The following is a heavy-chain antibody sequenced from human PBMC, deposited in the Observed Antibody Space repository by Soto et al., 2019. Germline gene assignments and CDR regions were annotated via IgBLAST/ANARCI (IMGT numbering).Heavy chain of an antibody. Sequence: PGGSLRPSCAASGFTFSSYAMSWVRQAPGKGQEWVSAISGSGGSTYYADSVKGRFTISRDNSKNTLYLQMNSLRAEDTAVYYCVKFGELLVTFFDYWGQGTLVTVSS. CDR2: ISGSGGST. CDR3: VKFGELLVTFFDY. CDR1: GFTFSSYA. J-gene: IGHJ4*02. D-gene: IGHD3-10*01. V-gene: IGHV3-23*01.